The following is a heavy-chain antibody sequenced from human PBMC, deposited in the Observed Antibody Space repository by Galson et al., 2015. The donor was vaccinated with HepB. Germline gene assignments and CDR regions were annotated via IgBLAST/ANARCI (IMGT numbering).Heavy chain of an antibody. CDR1: GFTFSSYE. CDR2: IGTSGDT. J-gene: IGHJ6*02. D-gene: IGHD3-10*01. Sequence: SLRLSCAASGFTFSSYEIHWVRQATGKGLEWVSAIGTSGDTYYPGSVKGRFTISRENVKNSLSLQMNSLRAGDTAVYFCARGIRVRPTGFGEPYSYYYLMDVWGQGTTVTVSS. V-gene: IGHV3-13*04. CDR3: ARGIRVRPTGFGEPYSYYYLMDV.